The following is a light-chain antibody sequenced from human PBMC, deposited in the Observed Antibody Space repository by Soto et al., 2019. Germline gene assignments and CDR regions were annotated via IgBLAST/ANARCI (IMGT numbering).Light chain of an antibody. J-gene: IGKJ1*01. V-gene: IGKV1-5*01. Sequence: DIHMTQSPSSVSASVLDIVTMSFLASQGISSWLAWYQQKPGEAPKLLIYDASSLESGVPSRFSGSGSGTEFTLTISSLKPDDFATYYCQKYHEYWFGQGTKVDIK. CDR3: QKYHEYW. CDR2: DAS. CDR1: QGISSW.